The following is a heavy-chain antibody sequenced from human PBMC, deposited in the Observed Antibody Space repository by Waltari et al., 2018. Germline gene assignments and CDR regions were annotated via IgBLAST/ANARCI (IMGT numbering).Heavy chain of an antibody. J-gene: IGHJ4*02. CDR1: GGSISSGGYY. V-gene: IGHV4-31*03. CDR3: ARGVIPNNYYFDY. CDR2: IYYSGST. Sequence: QVQLQESGPGLVKPSQTLSLTCTVSGGSISSGGYYWSWIRQHPGKGLEWIGYIYYSGSTYYNPSLKSRVTIAVDTSKNQFSLKLSSVTAADTAVYYCARGVIPNNYYFDYWGQGTLVTVSS. D-gene: IGHD2-21*01.